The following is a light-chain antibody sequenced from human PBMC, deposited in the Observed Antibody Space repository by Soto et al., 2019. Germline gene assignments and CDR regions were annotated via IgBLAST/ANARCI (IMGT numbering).Light chain of an antibody. CDR3: QQYKNWPLIT. V-gene: IGKV3-15*01. CDR2: DAS. Sequence: IVLAQSPATLSLSPGQRVTLSCRASQSVSNSLAWYQQKPGQAPRLLIYDASTRATGLPARFSGSGSGTEFTLTVSSLQSEDFAVYYCQQYKNWPLITFGQGTRLEIK. J-gene: IGKJ5*01. CDR1: QSVSNS.